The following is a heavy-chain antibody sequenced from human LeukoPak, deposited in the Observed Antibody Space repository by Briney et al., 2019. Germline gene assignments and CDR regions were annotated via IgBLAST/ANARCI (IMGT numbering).Heavy chain of an antibody. CDR3: APLKGDIVVDSH. CDR1: GFSLSTSGVA. J-gene: IGHJ4*02. D-gene: IGHD3-22*01. V-gene: IGHV2-5*02. Sequence: SGPTLVKPAQTLTLTCTFSGFSLSTSGVAVGWIRQPPGNALEWLALIYWDDDKRYSPSLKSRLTITKDTSKNQVVLTMTNMDPVDTATYYCAPLKGDIVVDSHWGQGTLVTVSS. CDR2: IYWDDDK.